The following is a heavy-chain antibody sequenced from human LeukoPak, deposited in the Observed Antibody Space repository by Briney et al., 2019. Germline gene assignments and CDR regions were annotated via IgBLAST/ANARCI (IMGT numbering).Heavy chain of an antibody. CDR2: ISNNGGYT. Sequence: GGSLRLSCAASGFTFSSSAMSWVRQAPGKGLEWVSAISNNGGYTYYADSVQGRFTISRDNSKNTLCLQMNSLRAEDTAVYYCARPYSNYLYFFDYWGQGTLVTVSS. J-gene: IGHJ4*02. CDR1: GFTFSSSA. V-gene: IGHV3-23*01. D-gene: IGHD4-11*01. CDR3: ARPYSNYLYFFDY.